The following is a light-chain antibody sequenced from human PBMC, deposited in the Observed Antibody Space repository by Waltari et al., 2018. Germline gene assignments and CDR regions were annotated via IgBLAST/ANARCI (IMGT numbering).Light chain of an antibody. J-gene: IGKJ4*01. Sequence: DVQMTQSPATLSASVGDRVTITCRDSQSITDWLAGYQQKPGNAPKLRIYQASTLESGVPSRFSGTSSETEFTLTISNLQPDDFATYYCQQYTIYPLTFGGGTKVSI. V-gene: IGKV1-5*03. CDR1: QSITDW. CDR2: QAS. CDR3: QQYTIYPLT.